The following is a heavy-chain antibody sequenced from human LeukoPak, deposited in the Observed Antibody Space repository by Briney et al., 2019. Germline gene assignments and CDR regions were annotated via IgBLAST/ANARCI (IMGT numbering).Heavy chain of an antibody. D-gene: IGHD1-26*01. Sequence: GGTLRLSCTASGFTFRNAWMSWVRQAAGKGLEWGGRIRSETDDGTTDYAAPVKGRVTISRDDSKNTLYLQMNNLNTEDTAVYYCTTNVLRWELFDYWGQGTLVTVSS. CDR1: GFTFRNAW. V-gene: IGHV3-15*01. CDR2: IRSETDDGTT. CDR3: TTNVLRWELFDY. J-gene: IGHJ4*02.